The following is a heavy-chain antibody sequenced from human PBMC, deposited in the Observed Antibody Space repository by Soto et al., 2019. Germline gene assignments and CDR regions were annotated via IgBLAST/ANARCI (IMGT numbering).Heavy chain of an antibody. CDR3: ARGRKDPPPWLRLEHYYYYYYMDV. CDR2: MNPNSGNT. V-gene: IGHV1-8*01. D-gene: IGHD5-12*01. J-gene: IGHJ6*03. Sequence: ASVKVSCKASGYTFTSYDINWVRQATGQGLEWMGWMNPNSGNTGYAQKFQGRVTMTRNTSISTAYMELSSLRSEDTAVYYCARGRKDPPPWLRLEHYYYYYYMDVWGKGTTVTFSS. CDR1: GYTFTSYD.